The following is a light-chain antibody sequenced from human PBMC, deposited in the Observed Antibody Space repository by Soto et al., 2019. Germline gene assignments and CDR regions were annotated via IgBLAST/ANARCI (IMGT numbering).Light chain of an antibody. Sequence: QSALAQPASVSGSPGQSITISCTGASGYVGTYSLVSWYQQHPGKAPKVVIYEGHKRPSGVPDRFSGSTSVNTASLTISGLQTDDEADYYCSSYTNINTRACVFGTGTQLTVL. V-gene: IGLV2-14*02. CDR1: SGYVGTYSL. CDR3: SSYTNINTRACV. CDR2: EGH. J-gene: IGLJ7*01.